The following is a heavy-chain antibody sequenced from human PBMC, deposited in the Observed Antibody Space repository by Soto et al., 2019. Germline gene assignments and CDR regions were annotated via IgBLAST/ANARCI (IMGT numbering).Heavy chain of an antibody. V-gene: IGHV1-69*13. CDR2: IIPIFGTA. CDR1: GGTFSSYA. CDR3: ARSGIVGATTCDY. D-gene: IGHD1-26*01. J-gene: IGHJ4*02. Sequence: SVKVSCKASGGTFSSYAISWVRQAPGQGLEWMGGIIPIFGTANYAQKFQGRVTVTADESTSTAYMELSSLRSEDTAVYYCARSGIVGATTCDYWGQGTLVTVSS.